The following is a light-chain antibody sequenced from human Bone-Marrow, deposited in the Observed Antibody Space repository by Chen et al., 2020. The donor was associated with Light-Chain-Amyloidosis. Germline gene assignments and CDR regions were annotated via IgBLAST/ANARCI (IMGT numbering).Light chain of an antibody. V-gene: IGKV1-39*01. CDR3: QQSYSTPIT. CDR2: AAS. Sequence: DIQMTQSPSSLSAYERDRVTITCRASQTIGKYLNWYQQKPGKAPKLLIYAASSLQSGVPSRFSGSGSGTDFTLSISSLQAEDFAIYYCQQSYSTPITFGHGTRLEIK. J-gene: IGKJ5*01. CDR1: QTIGKY.